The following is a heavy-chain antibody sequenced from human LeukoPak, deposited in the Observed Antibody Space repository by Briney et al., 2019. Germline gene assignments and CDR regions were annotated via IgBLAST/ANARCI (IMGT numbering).Heavy chain of an antibody. D-gene: IGHD3-10*01. CDR1: GDSISSSNFY. CDR3: ASHQVLLWFGETDYFDY. CDR2: IYYVGTT. V-gene: IGHV4-39*07. Sequence: PSETLSLTCTVSGDSISSSNFYWGWIRQPPGKGLEWIGTIYYVGTTYYNPSLKSRVTISVDTSKNQFSLKLSSVTAADTAVYYCASHQVLLWFGETDYFDYWGQGTLVTVSS. J-gene: IGHJ4*02.